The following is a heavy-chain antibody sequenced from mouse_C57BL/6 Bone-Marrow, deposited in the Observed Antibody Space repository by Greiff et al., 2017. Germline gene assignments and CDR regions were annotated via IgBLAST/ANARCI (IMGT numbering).Heavy chain of an antibody. CDR3: ARSGDIYYLYYCDC. CDR1: GYAFSSSW. D-gene: IGHD2-12*01. Sequence: QVQLKQSGPELVKPGASVKISCKASGYAFSSSWMNWVKQRPGQGLEWIGRIYPGDGDTNYNGKFKGKATLTADKSSSTAYMQLRSLTSEDSAVYFCARSGDIYYLYYCDCGGQGTTLTVSS. J-gene: IGHJ2*01. V-gene: IGHV1-82*01. CDR2: IYPGDGDT.